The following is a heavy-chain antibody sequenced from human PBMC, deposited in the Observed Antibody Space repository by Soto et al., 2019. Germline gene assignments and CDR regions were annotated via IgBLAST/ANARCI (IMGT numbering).Heavy chain of an antibody. Sequence: VGSLRLSCAASGFTFSSYAMSWVRQAPGKGLEWVSAISGSGGSTYYADSVKGRFTISRDNSKNTLYLQMNSLRAEDTAVYYCAKDNIVVVITPAAFDIWGQGTMVTVSS. D-gene: IGHD3-22*01. CDR3: AKDNIVVVITPAAFDI. V-gene: IGHV3-23*01. CDR2: ISGSGGST. J-gene: IGHJ3*02. CDR1: GFTFSSYA.